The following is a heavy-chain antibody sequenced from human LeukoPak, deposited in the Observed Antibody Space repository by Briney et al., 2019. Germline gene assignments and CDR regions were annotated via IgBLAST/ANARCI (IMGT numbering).Heavy chain of an antibody. Sequence: ASVKVSCTASGYTFTSYGISWVRQAPGQGLEWMGWISAYNGNTNYAQKLQGRVTMTTDTSTSTAYMELRSLRSDDTAVYYCARIGSSSGPYYMDVWGKGTTVTVSS. CDR2: ISAYNGNT. J-gene: IGHJ6*03. V-gene: IGHV1-18*01. D-gene: IGHD6-6*01. CDR3: ARIGSSSGPYYMDV. CDR1: GYTFTSYG.